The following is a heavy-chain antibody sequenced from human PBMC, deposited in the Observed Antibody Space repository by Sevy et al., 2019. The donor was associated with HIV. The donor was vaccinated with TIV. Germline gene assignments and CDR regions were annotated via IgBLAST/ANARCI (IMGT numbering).Heavy chain of an antibody. CDR1: GFTFNNYG. J-gene: IGHJ3*02. CDR3: ARDRKVLLVVYAIPFDVFDI. Sequence: GGSLRLSCAASGFTFNNYGMHWVRQAPGKGLEWVTFIRHDGSDEYYTDSVKGRFTISRDNSKNTVYLQMNSLRAEDTVVYYCARDRKVLLVVYAIPFDVFDIWGQGTMVTVSS. D-gene: IGHD2-8*02. CDR2: IRHDGSDE. V-gene: IGHV3-30*02.